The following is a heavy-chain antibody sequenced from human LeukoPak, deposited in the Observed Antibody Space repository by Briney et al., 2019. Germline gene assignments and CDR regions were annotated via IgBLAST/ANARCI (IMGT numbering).Heavy chain of an antibody. CDR2: IYYSGST. J-gene: IGHJ4*02. Sequence: PSETLSLTCTVSGGSISSGDYYWSWIRQPPGKGLEWIGYIYYSGSTYYNPSLKSRVTISVDTSKNQFSLKLSSVTAADTAVYYCARGWEPYSSSLDCWGRGTLVTVSS. CDR3: ARGWEPYSSSLDC. V-gene: IGHV4-30-4*08. D-gene: IGHD6-13*01. CDR1: GGSISSGDYY.